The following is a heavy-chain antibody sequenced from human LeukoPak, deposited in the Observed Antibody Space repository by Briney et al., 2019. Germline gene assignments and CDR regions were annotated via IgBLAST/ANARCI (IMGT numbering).Heavy chain of an antibody. V-gene: IGHV3-30*07. J-gene: IGHJ4*02. CDR3: ARDGEYCSSTSCYHDY. Sequence: GKSLRLSCAASGFTFSNYAMHWVRQAPGKGLEWVSLISSGGTYEYYADSVKGRFTISRDNSKNTLYLQLNSLRAEDTALYYCARDGEYCSSTSCYHDYWGQGTLVTVSS. CDR2: ISSGGTYE. CDR1: GFTFSNYA. D-gene: IGHD2-2*01.